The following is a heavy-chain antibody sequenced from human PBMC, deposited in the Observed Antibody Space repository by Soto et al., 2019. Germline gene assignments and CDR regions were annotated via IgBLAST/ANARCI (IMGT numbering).Heavy chain of an antibody. V-gene: IGHV3-33*01. D-gene: IGHD5-12*01. CDR1: GFTFSSYG. CDR3: ARDRRRGYSGYDSPTPSFDY. J-gene: IGHJ4*02. CDR2: IWYDGSNK. Sequence: QVQLVESGGGVVQPGRSLRLSCAASGFTFSSYGMHWVRQAPGKGLEWVAVIWYDGSNKYYVDSVKGRFTISRDNSKNTLYLQMNSLRAEDTAVYYCARDRRRGYSGYDSPTPSFDYWGQGTLVTVSS.